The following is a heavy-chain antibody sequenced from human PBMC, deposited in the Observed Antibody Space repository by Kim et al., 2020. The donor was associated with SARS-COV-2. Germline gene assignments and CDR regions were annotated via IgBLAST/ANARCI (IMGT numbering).Heavy chain of an antibody. D-gene: IGHD6-13*01. V-gene: IGHV4-39*01. CDR1: GGSISSSSYY. Sequence: SETLSLTCTVSGGSISSSSYYWGWIRQPPGKGLEWIGSIYYSGSTYYNPSLKSRVTISVDTSKNQFSLKLSSVTAADTAVYYCARSEQQLGDDAFDIWGQGTMVTVSS. J-gene: IGHJ3*02. CDR2: IYYSGST. CDR3: ARSEQQLGDDAFDI.